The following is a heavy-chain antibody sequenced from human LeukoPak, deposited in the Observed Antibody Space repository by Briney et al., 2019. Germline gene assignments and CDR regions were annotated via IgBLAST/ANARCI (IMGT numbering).Heavy chain of an antibody. CDR2: IYVTGT. J-gene: IGHJ6*03. CDR3: ARHIGGGIEDMDV. CDR1: GGSIGTYY. V-gene: IGHV4-59*08. Sequence: PSETLSLTCTVSGGSIGTYYWSWVRQSPGTGLEWIGYIYVTGTRYNPYLQSRVTISVDRSRNQFFLKMTSVSAADTAVYYCARHIGGGIEDMDVWGRGAKVTVSS. D-gene: IGHD3-16*02.